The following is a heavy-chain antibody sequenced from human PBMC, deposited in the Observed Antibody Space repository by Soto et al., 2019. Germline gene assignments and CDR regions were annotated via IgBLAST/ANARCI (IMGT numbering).Heavy chain of an antibody. Sequence: PSETLSLTCAVSGSSVSSYYWSWIRQPAGKGLEWMGRFNTDGTSNYNPSLRSGVTMSVDTSKNQFCLKLTALTAADTATYSCARERVVARCRHGTDVWGQGTRVTVSS. CDR2: FNTDGTS. J-gene: IGHJ6*02. V-gene: IGHV4-4*07. CDR1: GSSVSSYY. D-gene: IGHD2-2*01. CDR3: ARERVVARCRHGTDV.